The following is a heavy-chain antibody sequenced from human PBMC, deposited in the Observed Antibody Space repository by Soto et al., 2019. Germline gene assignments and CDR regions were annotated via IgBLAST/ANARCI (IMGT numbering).Heavy chain of an antibody. CDR2: VSKSDYT. V-gene: IGHV3-21*01. CDR1: GFTFTNYG. D-gene: IGHD1-20*01. J-gene: IGHJ4*02. Sequence: EVQLLESGGGLVRPGGSLTLSCAVSGFTFTNYGINWVRQAPGKGLEWVSSVSKSDYTYYSDSVKGRFTISRDNAKNSVSLQMNNLRAEDTAVYYCAREDSIIIPALADFWGQGTLVTVSS. CDR3: AREDSIIIPALADF.